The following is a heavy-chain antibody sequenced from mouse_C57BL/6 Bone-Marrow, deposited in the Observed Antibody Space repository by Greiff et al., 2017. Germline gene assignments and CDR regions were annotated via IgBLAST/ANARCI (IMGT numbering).Heavy chain of an antibody. Sequence: VKLMESGPGLVQPSPSLSITCTVSGFSLTSYGVHWVRQSPGKGLEWLGVIWSGGSTDYNAAFISRLSISKDNPTSQVFFKMNSLQADDTAIYYCARNGYGFDYWGQGTTLTVSS. V-gene: IGHV2-2*01. CDR1: GFSLTSYG. CDR3: ARNGYGFDY. D-gene: IGHD1-1*01. J-gene: IGHJ2*01. CDR2: IWSGGST.